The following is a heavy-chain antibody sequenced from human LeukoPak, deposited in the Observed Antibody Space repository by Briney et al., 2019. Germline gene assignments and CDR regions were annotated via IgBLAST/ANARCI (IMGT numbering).Heavy chain of an antibody. CDR3: ARPNITSYYDSRGYDAFDV. CDR1: GYKFTTYW. J-gene: IGHJ3*01. Sequence: GESLKISCKGSGYKFTTYWIAWVRQMPGKGLEWMGIIFPDDSDTRYSPSFQGQVTISADKSVSTAYLQWSSLKASDTAMYYCARPNITSYYDSRGYDAFDVWGQGTMVTVSS. V-gene: IGHV5-51*01. D-gene: IGHD3-22*01. CDR2: IFPDDSDT.